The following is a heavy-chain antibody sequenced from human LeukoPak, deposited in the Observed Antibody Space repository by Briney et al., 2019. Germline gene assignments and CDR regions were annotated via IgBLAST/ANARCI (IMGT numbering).Heavy chain of an antibody. V-gene: IGHV4-34*01. CDR2: INHSGST. CDR3: ASKKLLWFGELGLNTYNWFDP. J-gene: IGHJ5*02. CDR1: GGSFSGYY. D-gene: IGHD3-10*01. Sequence: PSETLSLTCAVYGGSFSGYYWSWIRQPPGKGLEWIGEINHSGSTNYNPSLKSRVTISVDTSKNQFSLKLSSVTAADTAVYYCASKKLLWFGELGLNTYNWFDPWGQGTLVTVSS.